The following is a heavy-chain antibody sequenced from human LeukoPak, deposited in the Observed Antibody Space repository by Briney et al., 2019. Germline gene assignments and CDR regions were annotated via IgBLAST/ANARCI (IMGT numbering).Heavy chain of an antibody. CDR1: GGSISSSSYY. V-gene: IGHV4-39*07. CDR3: ARAGTMIVVVYDAFDI. J-gene: IGHJ3*02. Sequence: PSETLSLTCTVSGGSISSSSYYWGWIRQPPGKGPEWIGSIYYSGSTYYNPSLKSRVTISVDTSKNQFSLKLSSVTAADTAVYYCARAGTMIVVVYDAFDIWGQGTMVTVSS. D-gene: IGHD3-22*01. CDR2: IYYSGST.